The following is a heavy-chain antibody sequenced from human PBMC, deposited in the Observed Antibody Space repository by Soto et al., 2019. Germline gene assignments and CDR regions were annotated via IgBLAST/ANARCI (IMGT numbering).Heavy chain of an antibody. J-gene: IGHJ4*02. CDR1: GFTFSSYA. D-gene: IGHD3-22*01. V-gene: IGHV3-30-3*01. Sequence: QVQLVESGGGVVQPGRSLRLSCAASGFTFSSYAMHWVRQAPGKGLEWVAVISYDGSNKYYADSVKGRFTISRDNSNKTLYLQMNSLRAEDTAVYDCASPRRDGNYESSGYHYWGQGTLVTVSS. CDR3: ASPRRDGNYESSGYHY. CDR2: ISYDGSNK.